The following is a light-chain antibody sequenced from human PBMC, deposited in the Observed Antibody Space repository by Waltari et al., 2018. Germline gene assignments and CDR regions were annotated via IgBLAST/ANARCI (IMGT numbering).Light chain of an antibody. J-gene: IGLJ2*01. V-gene: IGLV1-47*01. Sequence: QSVLTQPPSASGTPGQWVTISCSGSSSNTGSNVVHWYQQVPGPTPKLLIYRNDQRPSGVPDRFSGSKSGTSASLAISGLRSEDEADYYCAAWDDKLGGRWEFGGGTKLTVL. CDR1: SSNTGSNV. CDR2: RND. CDR3: AAWDDKLGGRWE.